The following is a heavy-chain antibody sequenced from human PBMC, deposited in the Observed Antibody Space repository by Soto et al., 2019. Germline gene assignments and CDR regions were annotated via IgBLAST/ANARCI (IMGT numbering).Heavy chain of an antibody. CDR2: IDWDDDK. CDR1: GFSLSTSGMC. CDR3: ARIRVAGEFYGMDV. V-gene: IGHV2-70*11. J-gene: IGHJ6*02. Sequence: GPTLVNPTQTLTLTCTLSGFSLSTSGMCVSWMRQPPGKALEWLARIDWDDDKYYSTSLKTRLTISKDTSKNQVVLTMTNMDPVDTATYYCARIRVAGEFYGMDVWGQGTTVTVSS. D-gene: IGHD3-10*01.